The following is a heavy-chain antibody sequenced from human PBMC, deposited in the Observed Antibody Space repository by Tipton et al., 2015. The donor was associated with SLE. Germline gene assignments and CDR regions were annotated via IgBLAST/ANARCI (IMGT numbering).Heavy chain of an antibody. CDR1: GVSISSYY. V-gene: IGHV4-59*01. CDR2: LFDTGST. CDR3: AREGAGGSYYDGAFDI. J-gene: IGHJ3*02. D-gene: IGHD1-26*01. Sequence: LRLSCTVSGVSISSYYWSWIRQPPGKGLEWIGYLFDTGSTNYNPSLTSRVTISVDTSKNQFSLKLTSVTATDTAVYYCAREGAGGSYYDGAFDIWGQGKMLTVSS.